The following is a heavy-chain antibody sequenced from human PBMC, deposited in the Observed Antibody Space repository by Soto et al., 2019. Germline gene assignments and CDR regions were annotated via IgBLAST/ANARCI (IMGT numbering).Heavy chain of an antibody. J-gene: IGHJ3*02. CDR3: AIRPREYSGYDTAFDI. Sequence: GESLKISCKGSGYSFTSYWIGWVRQMPGKGLEWMGIIYPGDSDTRYSPSFQGQVTISADKSISTAYLQWSSLKASDTAMYYCAIRPREYSGYDTAFDIWGQGTMVTVSS. D-gene: IGHD5-12*01. CDR2: IYPGDSDT. CDR1: GYSFTSYW. V-gene: IGHV5-51*01.